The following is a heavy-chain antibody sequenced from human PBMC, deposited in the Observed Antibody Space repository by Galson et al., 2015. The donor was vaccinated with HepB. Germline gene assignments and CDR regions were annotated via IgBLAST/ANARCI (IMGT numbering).Heavy chain of an antibody. J-gene: IGHJ4*02. V-gene: IGHV5-51*03. D-gene: IGHD3-3*01. CDR2: IYPDDSDI. CDR1: GYNFNTDW. CDR3: AVRSGYYLDH. Sequence: QSGAGVKKPGESLRISCKGSGYNFNTDWLAWVRQAPGKGLEWMATIYPDDSDIRYSPSFEGHITISADTSIPTAYLQWSSLKASDTAIYYGAVRSGYYLDHWGLGTLVSVSS.